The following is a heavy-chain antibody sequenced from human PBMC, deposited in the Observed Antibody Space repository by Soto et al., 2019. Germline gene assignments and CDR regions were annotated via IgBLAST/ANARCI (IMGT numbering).Heavy chain of an antibody. J-gene: IGHJ6*03. Sequence: SETLSLTCAVYGGSFSGYYWSWIRQPPGKGLEWIGEINHSGSTNYNPSLKSRVTISVDTSKNQFSLKLSSVTAADTAVYYCARVIIAAAGDYMDVWGKGTTVTVSS. CDR2: INHSGST. V-gene: IGHV4-34*01. CDR3: ARVIIAAAGDYMDV. CDR1: GGSFSGYY. D-gene: IGHD6-13*01.